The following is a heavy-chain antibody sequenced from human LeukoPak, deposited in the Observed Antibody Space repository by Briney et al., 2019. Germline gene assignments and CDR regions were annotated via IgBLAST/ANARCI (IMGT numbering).Heavy chain of an antibody. CDR1: RFTFSRYG. CDR3: AELGITMIGGV. D-gene: IGHD3-10*02. CDR2: ISSGGST. Sequence: GGSLRLSCAASRFTFSRYGMSWVRQAPGKGLEWVSSISSGGSTHYADSVKGRFTISRDDSKDTLYLQMNSLRAEDTAVYYCAELGITMIGGVWGKGTTVTISS. V-gene: IGHV3-23*01. J-gene: IGHJ6*04.